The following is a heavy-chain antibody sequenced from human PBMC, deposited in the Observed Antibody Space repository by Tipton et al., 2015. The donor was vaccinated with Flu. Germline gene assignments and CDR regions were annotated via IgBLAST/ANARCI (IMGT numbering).Heavy chain of an antibody. J-gene: IGHJ4*02. CDR1: GFTFSRYA. D-gene: IGHD6-19*01. Sequence: SLRLSCAASGFTFSRYAMSWVRQAPGKGLEWVASVSGGGGTTYFADSVKGRFTISRDNSRNMVFLQMNNLRVEDTAVYSCAKVIPELVAGLDSWGQGTLVTVSS. V-gene: IGHV3-23*01. CDR2: VSGGGGTT. CDR3: AKVIPELVAGLDS.